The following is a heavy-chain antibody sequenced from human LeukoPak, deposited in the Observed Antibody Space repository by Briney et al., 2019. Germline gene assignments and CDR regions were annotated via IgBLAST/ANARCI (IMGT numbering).Heavy chain of an antibody. Sequence: SVKVSCQASGGTFSSYAISWVRQAPGQGLEWMGRIIPIFGTANYAQKFQGRVTITTDESTSTAYMELSSLRSEDTAVYYCARDHPPLYCGGDCYSFWFDPWGQGTLVTVSS. J-gene: IGHJ5*02. CDR1: GGTFSSYA. CDR2: IIPIFGTA. CDR3: ARDHPPLYCGGDCYSFWFDP. V-gene: IGHV1-69*05. D-gene: IGHD2-21*02.